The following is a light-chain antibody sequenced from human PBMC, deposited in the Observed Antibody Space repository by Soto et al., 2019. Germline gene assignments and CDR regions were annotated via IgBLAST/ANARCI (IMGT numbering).Light chain of an antibody. CDR3: QQYHNWPPYT. CDR1: QSVSSN. J-gene: IGKJ2*01. Sequence: DIVMTQSPATLSVSPGERVTLSCRTSQSVSSNLAWYHQKPGQAPRLLIYGASTRATGIPARFSGSGSGTEFTLTISSLQSEDLAVYYCQQYHNWPPYTFGQGTKLEI. CDR2: GAS. V-gene: IGKV3-15*01.